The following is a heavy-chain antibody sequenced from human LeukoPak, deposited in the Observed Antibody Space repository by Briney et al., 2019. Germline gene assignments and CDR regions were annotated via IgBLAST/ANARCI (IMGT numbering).Heavy chain of an antibody. D-gene: IGHD6-13*01. CDR2: IYTSGST. V-gene: IGHV4-4*07. J-gene: IGHJ4*02. CDR3: ARAEAAVTPVTFDY. CDR1: GGSISSYY. Sequence: SETLSLTCTVSGGSISSYYWSWIRQPAGKGLEWIGRIYTSGSTNYNPSLKSRVTMSVDTSKNQFSLKLSSVTAADTAVYYCARAEAAVTPVTFDYWGQGTLVTVSS.